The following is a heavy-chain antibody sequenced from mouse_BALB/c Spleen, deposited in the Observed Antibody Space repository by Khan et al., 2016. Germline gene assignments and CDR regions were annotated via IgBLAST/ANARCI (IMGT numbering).Heavy chain of an antibody. D-gene: IGHD1-1*01. Sequence: EVQLQESGGGLVQPGGSLKLSCAASGFDFSRYWMSWVRQAPGKGLEWIGEINPDSSTINYSPSLKDKFIISRDNAKTTLYLQMSKVRSEDTALYYCARLYYYGCVDYWGQGTTLTVSS. V-gene: IGHV4-1*02. CDR2: INPDSSTI. CDR1: GFDFSRYW. CDR3: ARLYYYGCVDY. J-gene: IGHJ2*01.